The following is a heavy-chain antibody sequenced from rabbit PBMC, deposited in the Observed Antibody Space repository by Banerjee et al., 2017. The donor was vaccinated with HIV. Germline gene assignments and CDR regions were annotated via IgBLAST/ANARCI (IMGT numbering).Heavy chain of an antibody. CDR2: IHAGSLDIT. Sequence: QSLEESGGDLVKPGASLTLTCTASGFSFSSSYYMCWVRQAPGKGLEWIACIHAGSLDITFYASWAKGRFTISKTSSTVTLQMPSLTAADTATYFCARDGTNNGNYYYGMDLWGPGTLVTVS. J-gene: IGHJ6*01. CDR1: GFSFSSSYY. V-gene: IGHV1S40*01. D-gene: IGHD2-1*01. CDR3: ARDGTNNGNYYYGMDL.